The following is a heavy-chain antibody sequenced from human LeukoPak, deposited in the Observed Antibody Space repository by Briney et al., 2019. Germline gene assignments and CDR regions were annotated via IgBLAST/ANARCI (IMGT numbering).Heavy chain of an antibody. V-gene: IGHV1-2*02. CDR1: GYTFTDYF. J-gene: IGHJ6*02. D-gene: IGHD2-15*01. Sequence: VASVKVSCKASGYTFTDYFMHWVRQAPGQGLEWMGWINPKSGGTNFAQKFQGRVTMTRDTSISTAYMELSRMTSDDTAVYYCARSCTGASCYDYGMDVWGQGTTVTVS. CDR2: INPKSGGT. CDR3: ARSCTGASCYDYGMDV.